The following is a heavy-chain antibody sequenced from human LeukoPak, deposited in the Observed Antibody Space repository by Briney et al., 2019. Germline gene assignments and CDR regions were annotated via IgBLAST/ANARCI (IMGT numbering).Heavy chain of an antibody. CDR2: ISAYNGNT. Sequence: GASVKVSCKASGGTFSSYAISWVRQAPGQGLEWMGWISAYNGNTNYAQKLQGRVTMTTDTSTSTAYMELRSLRSDDTAVYYCARERVGAQYYFDYWGQGTLVTVSS. D-gene: IGHD1-26*01. CDR1: GGTFSSYA. V-gene: IGHV1-18*01. J-gene: IGHJ4*02. CDR3: ARERVGAQYYFDY.